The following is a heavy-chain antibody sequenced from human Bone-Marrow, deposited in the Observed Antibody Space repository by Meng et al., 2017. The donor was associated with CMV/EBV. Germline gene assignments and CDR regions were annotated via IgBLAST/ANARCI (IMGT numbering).Heavy chain of an antibody. J-gene: IGHJ4*02. CDR2: IKQDGSEK. D-gene: IGHD2-2*01. CDR3: ARETFYCSSTSCYPDC. V-gene: IGHV3-7*01. Sequence: GESLKISCAASGFTFSSYWMSWVRQAPGKGLEWVANIKQDGSEKYYVDSVKGRFTISRDNAKNSLYLQMNSLRAEDTAVYYCARETFYCSSTSCYPDCWGQGTLVTVSS. CDR1: GFTFSSYW.